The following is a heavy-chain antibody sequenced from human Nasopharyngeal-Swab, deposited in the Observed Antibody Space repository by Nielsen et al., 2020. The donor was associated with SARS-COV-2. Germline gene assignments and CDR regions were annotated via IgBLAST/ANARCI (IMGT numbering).Heavy chain of an antibody. V-gene: IGHV2-70*18. CDR1: GGSISSYYW. CDR3: ARDYASGYYYYGMDV. J-gene: IGHJ6*02. Sequence: TLSLTCTVSGGSISSYYWSWIRQPPGKALEWLALIDWDDDKYYSTSLKTRLTISKDTSKNQVVLTMTNMDPVDTATYYCARDYASGYYYYGMDVWGQGTTVTVSS. D-gene: IGHD4-17*01. CDR2: IDWDDDK.